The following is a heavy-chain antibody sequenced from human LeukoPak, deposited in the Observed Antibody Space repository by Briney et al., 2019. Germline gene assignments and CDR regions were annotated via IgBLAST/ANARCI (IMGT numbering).Heavy chain of an antibody. V-gene: IGHV4-59*08. CDR2: IYYSGST. D-gene: IGHD6-13*01. J-gene: IGHJ1*01. CDR1: GGSISSYY. CDR3: ASSFSSSWYFQH. Sequence: PSGTLSLTCTVSGGSISSYYWSWIRQPPGKGLEWIGYIYYSGSTNYNPSLKSRVTISVDTSKNQFSLKLSSVTAADTAVYYCASSFSSSWYFQHWGQGTLVTVSS.